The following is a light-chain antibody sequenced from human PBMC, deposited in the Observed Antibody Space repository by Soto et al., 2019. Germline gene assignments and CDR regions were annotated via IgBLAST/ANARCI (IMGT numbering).Light chain of an antibody. V-gene: IGLV2-14*01. Sequence: QSALTQPASVSGSPGQSITISCTGTSSDVGGYNYVSWYQQYPDKAPKLMIYAVTNRPSGVSNRFSGSKSGNTASLTISGLQAEDEADYYCASYTTGSTLVVFGGGTKVTVL. CDR1: SSDVGGYNY. CDR2: AVT. J-gene: IGLJ3*02. CDR3: ASYTTGSTLVV.